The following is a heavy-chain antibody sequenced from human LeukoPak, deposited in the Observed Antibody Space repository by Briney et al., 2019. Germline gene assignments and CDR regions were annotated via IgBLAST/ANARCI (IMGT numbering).Heavy chain of an antibody. V-gene: IGHV4-59*10. CDR2: IYTSGST. D-gene: IGHD3-9*01. CDR3: ARDYDILTGPIYYMDV. Sequence: SETLSLTCAVYGGSISSYYWSWIRQPAGKGLEWIGRIYTSGSTNYNPSLKSRVTMSVDTSKNQFSLKLSSVTAADTAVYYCARDYDILTGPIYYMDVWGKGTTVTVSS. CDR1: GGSISSYY. J-gene: IGHJ6*03.